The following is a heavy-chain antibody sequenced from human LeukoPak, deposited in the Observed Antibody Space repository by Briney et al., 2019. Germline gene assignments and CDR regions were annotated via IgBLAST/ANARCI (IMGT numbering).Heavy chain of an antibody. CDR1: GVSISSGSYY. CDR2: SYYSGST. Sequence: SETLCLTCTASGVSISSGSYYWGWLRQTPGKGLEWIVSSYYSGSTYYNTSLKSRVTISVDTSKNQFSLKLTSVTAADTAVYYCAIETAKYTSSLDWFDPWGQGTLVTVSS. D-gene: IGHD6-13*01. CDR3: AIETAKYTSSLDWFDP. J-gene: IGHJ5*02. V-gene: IGHV4-39*02.